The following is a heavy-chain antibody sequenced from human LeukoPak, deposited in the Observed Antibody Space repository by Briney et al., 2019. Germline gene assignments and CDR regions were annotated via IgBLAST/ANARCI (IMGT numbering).Heavy chain of an antibody. CDR3: ASAYYYDSSGYYYGLDY. Sequence: PSETLSLTCTVSGGSISSYYWSWIRQPAGKGLEWIGHIYTSGSTNYNPSLKSRVTISVDTSKNQFSLKLSSVTAADTAVYYCASAYYYDSSGYYYGLDYWGQGTLVTVSS. D-gene: IGHD3-22*01. J-gene: IGHJ4*02. CDR1: GGSISSYY. V-gene: IGHV4-4*07. CDR2: IYTSGST.